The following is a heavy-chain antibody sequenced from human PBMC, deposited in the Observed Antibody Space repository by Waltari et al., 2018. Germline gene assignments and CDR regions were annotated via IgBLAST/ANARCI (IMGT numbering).Heavy chain of an antibody. D-gene: IGHD3-22*01. CDR2: IYYSGST. CDR1: GGSISSSSYY. V-gene: IGHV4-39*07. Sequence: QLQLQESGPGLVKPSETLSLTCTVSGGSISSSSYYWGWIRQPPGKGLEWIGSIYYSGSTYYNPSLKSRVTISVDTSKNQFSLKLSSVTAADTAVYYCARDPHYYDSALDYWGQGTLDTVSS. J-gene: IGHJ4*02. CDR3: ARDPHYYDSALDY.